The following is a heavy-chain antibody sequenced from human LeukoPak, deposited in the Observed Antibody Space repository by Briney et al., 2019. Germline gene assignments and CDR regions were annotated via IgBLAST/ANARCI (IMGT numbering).Heavy chain of an antibody. CDR3: AKDRGLDDFWSGYGGYMDV. V-gene: IGHV3-43D*03. J-gene: IGHJ6*03. CDR1: GFTFDDYA. Sequence: GWSLGLSCAASGFTFDDYAMHWVRQAPGKGLEWVSLISWDGGSTYYADSVKGRFTISRDNSKNSLYLQMNSLRAEDTALYYCAKDRGLDDFWSGYGGYMDVWGKGTTVTVSS. CDR2: ISWDGGST. D-gene: IGHD3-3*01.